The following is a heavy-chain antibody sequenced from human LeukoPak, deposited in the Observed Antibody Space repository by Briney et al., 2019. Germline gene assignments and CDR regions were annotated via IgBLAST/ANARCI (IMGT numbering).Heavy chain of an antibody. D-gene: IGHD3-10*01. CDR2: IYHSGST. CDR1: GGSISSGGYS. CDR3: ASQLWFGEQNWFDP. Sequence: PSETLSLTCAVSGGSISSGGYSWSWIRQPPGKGLEWIGYIYHSGSTYYNPSLKSRVTISVDRSKNQFSLKLSSVTAADTAVYYCASQLWFGEQNWFDPWGQETLVTVSS. J-gene: IGHJ5*02. V-gene: IGHV4-30-2*01.